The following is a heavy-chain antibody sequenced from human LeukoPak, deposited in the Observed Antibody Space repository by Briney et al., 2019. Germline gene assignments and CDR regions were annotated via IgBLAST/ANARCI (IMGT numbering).Heavy chain of an antibody. CDR3: AKARGIAAAGLFYNWFDP. CDR1: GFTFSSYA. D-gene: IGHD6-13*01. CDR2: ISGSGGST. V-gene: IGHV3-23*01. J-gene: IGHJ5*02. Sequence: PGGSLRLSCAASGFTFSSYAMSWVRQAPGKGLEWVSAISGSGGSTYYADSVKGRFTISRDNSKSTLYLQMNSLRAEDTAVYYCAKARGIAAAGLFYNWFDPWGQGTLVTVSS.